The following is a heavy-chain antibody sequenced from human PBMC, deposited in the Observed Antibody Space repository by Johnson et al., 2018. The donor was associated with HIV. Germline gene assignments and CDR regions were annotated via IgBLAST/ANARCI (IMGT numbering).Heavy chain of an antibody. CDR2: INWNGGST. CDR1: GFTFDDYG. CDR3: ARREGTTGTFSAFDI. V-gene: IGHV3-20*04. Sequence: VQLVESGGGVVRPGGSLRLSCAASGFTFDDYGISWVRQAPGKVLEWVSGINWNGGSTGYADSVKGRFTISRDNAKNSLYLQMHSLRAEDTALYYCARREGTTGTFSAFDIWGQGTMVTVSS. J-gene: IGHJ3*02. D-gene: IGHD1-1*01.